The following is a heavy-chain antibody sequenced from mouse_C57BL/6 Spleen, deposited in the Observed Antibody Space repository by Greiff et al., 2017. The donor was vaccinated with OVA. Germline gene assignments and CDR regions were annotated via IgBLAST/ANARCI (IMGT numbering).Heavy chain of an antibody. V-gene: IGHV1-55*01. J-gene: IGHJ4*01. D-gene: IGHD2-3*01. Sequence: VQLQQPGAELVKPGASVKMSCKASGYTFTSYWITWVKQRPGQGLEWIGDIYPGSGSTNYNEKFKSKATLTVDTSSSTAYMQLSSLTSEDSAVYYCARGDGCYRAMDYWGQGTSVTVSS. CDR1: GYTFTSYW. CDR2: IYPGSGST. CDR3: ARGDGCYRAMDY.